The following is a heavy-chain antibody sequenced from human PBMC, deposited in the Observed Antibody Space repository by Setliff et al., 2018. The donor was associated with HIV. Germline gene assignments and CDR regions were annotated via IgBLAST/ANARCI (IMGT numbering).Heavy chain of an antibody. CDR3: ARGESTTWDLSEYFQH. CDR1: GVSVSSGGYY. D-gene: IGHD2-2*01. Sequence: TSETLSLTCTVSGVSVSSGGYYWSWIRQHPGKGLEWIGYVYHTATTYFNPSLKSRITISVDTSKNQFSLKLGFVTAADTAVYYCARGESTTWDLSEYFQHWGHGTLVTVSS. J-gene: IGHJ1*01. CDR2: VYHTATT. V-gene: IGHV4-31*03.